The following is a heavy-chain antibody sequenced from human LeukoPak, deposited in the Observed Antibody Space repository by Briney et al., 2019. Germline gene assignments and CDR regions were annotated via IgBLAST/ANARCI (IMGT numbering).Heavy chain of an antibody. CDR1: GFSFSNYV. Sequence: PGGSLRLSCAASGFSFSNYVMHWVRQAPGKGLEYVSAIMSNGETRGYANSMKGRFTISRDNSKNTLYLQMGSLRAEDMAIYHCARDRDGGFAFDIWGQGTLVTVSS. V-gene: IGHV3-64*01. D-gene: IGHD2-15*01. CDR3: ARDRDGGFAFDI. CDR2: IMSNGETR. J-gene: IGHJ3*02.